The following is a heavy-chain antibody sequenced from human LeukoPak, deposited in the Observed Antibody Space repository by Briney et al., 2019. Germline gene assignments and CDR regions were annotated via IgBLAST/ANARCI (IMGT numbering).Heavy chain of an antibody. D-gene: IGHD3-10*01. CDR1: GFTFDDYG. CDR3: ARESSGAVGYFDY. Sequence: SGGSLRLSCAASGFTFDDYGMSWVRQAPGKGLEWVANIKQDGSADYYVDSVKGRFTISRDNARNSLYLQMNSLRAEDTAVYYCARESSGAVGYFDYWGQGTLVTVSS. J-gene: IGHJ4*02. CDR2: IKQDGSAD. V-gene: IGHV3-7*01.